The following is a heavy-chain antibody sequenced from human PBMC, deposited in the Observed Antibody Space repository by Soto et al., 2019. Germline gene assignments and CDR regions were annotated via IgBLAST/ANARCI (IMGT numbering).Heavy chain of an antibody. J-gene: IGHJ4*02. CDR3: ASGSGSHDY. Sequence: KTSETLSLTCTVSGGSISSSSYYWGWIRQPPGKGLEWIGSIYYSGSTYYNPSLKSRVTISVDTSKNQFSLKLSSVTAADTAVYYCASGSGSHDYWGQGTLVTVSS. CDR1: GGSISSSSYY. V-gene: IGHV4-39*01. D-gene: IGHD6-19*01. CDR2: IYYSGST.